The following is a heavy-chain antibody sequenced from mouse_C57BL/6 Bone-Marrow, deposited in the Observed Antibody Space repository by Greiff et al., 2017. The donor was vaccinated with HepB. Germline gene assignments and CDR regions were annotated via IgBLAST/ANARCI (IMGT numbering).Heavy chain of an antibody. Sequence: EVKLQQSGPELVKPGASVKISCKASGYTFTDYYMNWVKQSHGKSLEWIGDINPNNGGTSYNQKFKGKATLTVDKSSSTAYMELRSLTSEDSAVYYCARQGNPGAMDYWGQGTSVTVSS. CDR1: GYTFTDYY. J-gene: IGHJ4*01. D-gene: IGHD2-1*01. CDR3: ARQGNPGAMDY. CDR2: INPNNGGT. V-gene: IGHV1-26*01.